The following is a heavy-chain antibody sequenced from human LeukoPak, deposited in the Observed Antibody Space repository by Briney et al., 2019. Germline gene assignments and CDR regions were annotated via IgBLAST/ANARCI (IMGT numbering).Heavy chain of an antibody. D-gene: IGHD3-10*01. V-gene: IGHV3-23*01. J-gene: IGHJ4*02. CDR3: AKEWYVGSPPDY. CDR1: GFTFSSYW. Sequence: GGSLRLSCAASGFTFSSYWMHWVRQAPGKGLEWVSAISGSGGSTYYVDSVKGRFTISRDNSRNTLYLQMNSLRPEDTALYYCAKEWYVGSPPDYWGQGTQVTVSS. CDR2: ISGSGGST.